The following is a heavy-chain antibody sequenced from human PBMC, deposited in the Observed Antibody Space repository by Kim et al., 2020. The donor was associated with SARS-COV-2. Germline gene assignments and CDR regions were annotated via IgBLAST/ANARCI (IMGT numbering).Heavy chain of an antibody. CDR2: ISYDGSNK. Sequence: GGSLRLSCAASGFTFSSYGMHWVRQAPGKGLEWVAVISYDGSNKYYADSVKGRFTISRDNSKNTLYLQMNSLRAEDTAVYYCAKDQRFGEYYIPNYYYYGVGVWGQGTTGTVSS. CDR1: GFTFSSYG. V-gene: IGHV3-30*18. D-gene: IGHD3-10*01. J-gene: IGHJ6*02. CDR3: AKDQRFGEYYIPNYYYYGVGV.